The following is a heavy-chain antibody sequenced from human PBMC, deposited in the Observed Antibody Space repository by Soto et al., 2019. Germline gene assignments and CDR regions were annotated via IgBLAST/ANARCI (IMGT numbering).Heavy chain of an antibody. CDR1: GYTFTSYG. J-gene: IGHJ3*02. CDR2: ISAYNGNT. V-gene: IGHV1-18*01. CDR3: ARDNLLSSGSRIMI. Sequence: ASGKVSCKASGYTFTSYGISWVRHAPGQGLEWMGWISAYNGNTNYAQKLQGRVTMTTDTSTSTAYMELRSLRSDDTAVYYCARDNLLSSGSRIMIWGQGTMVTVSS. D-gene: IGHD3-10*01.